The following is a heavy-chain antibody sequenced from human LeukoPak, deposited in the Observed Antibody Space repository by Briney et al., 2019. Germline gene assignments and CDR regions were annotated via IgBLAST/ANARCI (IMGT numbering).Heavy chain of an antibody. CDR1: GGSISSYY. V-gene: IGHV4-59*01. D-gene: IGHD6-13*01. CDR2: IYYSGTT. Sequence: PSETLSLTCTVSGGSISSYYWSWIRQPPVKGLEWIGYIYYSGTTNYNPSLKSRVTIAVDTSKNQFSLKLSSVTAADTAVYYCARGVYIAAAQYGYWGQGTLVTVSS. J-gene: IGHJ4*02. CDR3: ARGVYIAAAQYGY.